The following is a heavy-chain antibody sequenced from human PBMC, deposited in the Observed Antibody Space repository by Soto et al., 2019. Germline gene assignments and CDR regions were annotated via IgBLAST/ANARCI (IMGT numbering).Heavy chain of an antibody. CDR3: AKHFRIVVVPAAISY. CDR1: GFTFSNYP. V-gene: IGHV3-48*01. CDR2: TSSDSGTI. D-gene: IGHD2-2*01. J-gene: IGHJ4*02. Sequence: PGGSLRLSCAASGFTFSNYPMNWVRQALGEGLEWISYTSSDSGTIYYADSVKGRFSISRDNSKNTLYLQMNSLRAEDTAVYYCAKHFRIVVVPAAISYRGQGTLVTVSS.